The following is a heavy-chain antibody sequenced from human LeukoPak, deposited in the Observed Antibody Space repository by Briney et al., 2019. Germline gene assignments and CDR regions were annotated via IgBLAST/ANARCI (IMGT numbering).Heavy chain of an antibody. V-gene: IGHV1-46*01. CDR2: INPSGGST. CDR3: ARVREWDDAFDI. CDR1: GYTFTSYG. D-gene: IGHD1-26*01. Sequence: ASVKVSCKASGYTFTSYGISWVRQAPGQGLEWMGIINPSGGSTSYAQKFQGRVTMTRDTSTSTVYMELSSLRSEDTAVYYCARVREWDDAFDIWGQGTMVTVSS. J-gene: IGHJ3*02.